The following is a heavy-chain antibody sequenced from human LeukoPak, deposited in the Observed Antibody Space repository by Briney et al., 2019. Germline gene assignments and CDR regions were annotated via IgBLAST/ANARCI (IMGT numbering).Heavy chain of an antibody. V-gene: IGHV4-34*01. CDR3: ARGTYYYDSSGYSAKLYYFDY. J-gene: IGHJ4*02. Sequence: SETLSLTCAVYGGSFSGYYWSWIRQPPGKGLEWIGEINHSGSTNYNPSLKSRVTISVDTSKNQFSLKLSSVTAADTAVYYCARGTYYYDSSGYSAKLYYFDYWGQGTLVTVSS. CDR2: INHSGST. CDR1: GGSFSGYY. D-gene: IGHD3-22*01.